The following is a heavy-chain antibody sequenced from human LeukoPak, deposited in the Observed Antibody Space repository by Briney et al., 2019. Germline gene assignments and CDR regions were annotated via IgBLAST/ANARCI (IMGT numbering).Heavy chain of an antibody. CDR2: INPNSGGT. CDR1: GYTFTGYY. D-gene: IGHD2-2*01. V-gene: IGHV1-2*02. J-gene: IGHJ4*02. CDR3: ARAAKVQYQLLYYFDY. Sequence: ASVKVSCKASGYTFTGYYMHWVRQAPGQGLEWMGWINPNSGGTNYAQKFQGRVTMTRDTSISTAYMELSRLRSDDTAVYYCARAAKVQYQLLYYFDYWGRGTLVTVSS.